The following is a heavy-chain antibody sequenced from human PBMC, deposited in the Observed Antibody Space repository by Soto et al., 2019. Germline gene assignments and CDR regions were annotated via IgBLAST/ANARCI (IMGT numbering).Heavy chain of an antibody. D-gene: IGHD2-15*01. CDR2: IYYSGST. Sequence: SETLSLTCTVSGGSISSGDYYWSWIRQPPGKGLEWIGYIYYSGSTYYNPSLKSRVTISVDTSKNQFSLKLSSVTAADTAVYYCARVGSISYTIDYWGQGTLVTVSS. J-gene: IGHJ4*02. CDR1: GGSISSGDYY. V-gene: IGHV4-30-4*01. CDR3: ARVGSISYTIDY.